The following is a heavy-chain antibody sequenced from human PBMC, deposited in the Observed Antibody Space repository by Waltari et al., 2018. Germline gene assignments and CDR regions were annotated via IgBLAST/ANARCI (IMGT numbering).Heavy chain of an antibody. CDR1: GYTFTSYD. V-gene: IGHV1-8*02. CDR2: MNPNSGNT. Sequence: QVQLVQSGAEVKKPGASVKVSCKASGYTFTSYDINWVRQATGQGLEWMGWMNPNSGNTGYAQKFQGRVTMTRNTSISTAYMGLSSLRSEDTAVYYCAGYSRGSGWFDPWGQGTLVTVSS. D-gene: IGHD6-13*01. J-gene: IGHJ5*02. CDR3: AGYSRGSGWFDP.